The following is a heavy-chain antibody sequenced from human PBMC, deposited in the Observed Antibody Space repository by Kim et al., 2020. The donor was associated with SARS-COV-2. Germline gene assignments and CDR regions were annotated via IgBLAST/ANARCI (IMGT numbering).Heavy chain of an antibody. Sequence: SETLSLTCTVSGGSISSSSYYWGWIRQPPGKGLEWIGSIYYSGSTYYNPSLKSRVTISVDTSKNQFSLKLSSVTAADTAVYYCARNGGLSGINYDFWSGYRNWFDPWGQGTLVTVSS. CDR1: GGSISSSSYY. J-gene: IGHJ5*02. CDR3: ARNGGLSGINYDFWSGYRNWFDP. CDR2: IYYSGST. V-gene: IGHV4-39*01. D-gene: IGHD3-3*01.